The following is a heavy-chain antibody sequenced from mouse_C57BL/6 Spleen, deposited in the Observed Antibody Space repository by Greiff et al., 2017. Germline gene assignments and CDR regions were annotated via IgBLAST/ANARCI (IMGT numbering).Heavy chain of an antibody. J-gene: IGHJ3*01. CDR1: GYTFTSYW. V-gene: IGHV1-64*01. Sequence: QVHVKQPGAELVKPGASVKLSCKASGYTFTSYWMHWVKQRPGQGLEWIGMIHPNSGSTNYNEKFKSKATLTVDKSSSTAYMQLSSLTSEDSAVYYCARREGSSAWFAYWGQGTLVTVSA. D-gene: IGHD1-1*01. CDR2: IHPNSGST. CDR3: ARREGSSAWFAY.